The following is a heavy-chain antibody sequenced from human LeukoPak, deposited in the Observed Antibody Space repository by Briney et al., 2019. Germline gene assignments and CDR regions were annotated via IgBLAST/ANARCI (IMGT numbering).Heavy chain of an antibody. J-gene: IGHJ5*02. V-gene: IGHV3-23*01. Sequence: GGSLRLPCAASGFTFSSYAMSWVRQAPGKGLEWVSAISGSGGSTDYADSVKGRFTISRDNSKNTLYLQMNSLRAEDTAVYYCAKDFRYCSSTSCYSDPWGQGTLVTVSS. CDR1: GFTFSSYA. D-gene: IGHD2-2*01. CDR3: AKDFRYCSSTSCYSDP. CDR2: ISGSGGST.